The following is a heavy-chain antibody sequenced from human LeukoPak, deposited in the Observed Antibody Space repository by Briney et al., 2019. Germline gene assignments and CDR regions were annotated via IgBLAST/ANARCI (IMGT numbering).Heavy chain of an antibody. CDR1: GFTFSSYA. V-gene: IGHV3-33*01. CDR2: VWYDGSKT. CDR3: ARGVDYYDSSGTIDY. Sequence: GGSLRLSCAASGFTFSSYAMHWVRQAPGKGLEWVAVVWYDGSKTYSADSVKGRITISRDDSKNTLYLQMNSLRAEDTAVYYCARGVDYYDSSGTIDYWGQGTLVIVSS. D-gene: IGHD3-22*01. J-gene: IGHJ4*02.